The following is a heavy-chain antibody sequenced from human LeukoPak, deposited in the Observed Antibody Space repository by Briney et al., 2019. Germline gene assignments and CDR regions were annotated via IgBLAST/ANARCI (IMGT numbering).Heavy chain of an antibody. J-gene: IGHJ4*02. Sequence: GASVKVSCKASGYSFSSNGITWVRQAPGQGLEWMGWISGYNGNTQYAQKFQGRVTMTTDTSTSTAYMELRSLSSDDTAIYYCAGDPMDLYSEVRYDYWGQGTLVTVSS. CDR2: ISGYNGNT. CDR3: AGDPMDLYSEVRYDY. CDR1: GYSFSSNG. V-gene: IGHV1-18*01. D-gene: IGHD2-21*01.